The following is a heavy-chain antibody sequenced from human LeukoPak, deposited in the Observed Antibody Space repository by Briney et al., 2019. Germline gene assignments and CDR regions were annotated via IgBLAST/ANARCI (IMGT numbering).Heavy chain of an antibody. CDR1: GGSISTTNYY. CDR3: ARHSGLQSPFDP. Sequence: KSSETLSLTCTVSGGSISTTNYYWGWIRQPPGRDLEWIGSIYSSGNTYYNPSLESRVTISVDTSKNQLSLKLTSATAADTSVYYCARHSGLQSPFDPWGQGTLVTVSS. CDR2: IYSSGNT. V-gene: IGHV4-39*01. J-gene: IGHJ5*02. D-gene: IGHD5-24*01.